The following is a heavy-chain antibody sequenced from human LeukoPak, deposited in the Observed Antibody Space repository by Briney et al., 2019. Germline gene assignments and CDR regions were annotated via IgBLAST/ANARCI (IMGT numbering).Heavy chain of an antibody. Sequence: ASVKVSCKASGYIFSGYYIHWVRQAPGQGLEWMGWINPNTGGTNYAQKFQGRVTMTRDTSISTAYMELTRPTSDDTAVYYCARGLSYSGSYYFDYWGQGTLVPVSS. J-gene: IGHJ4*02. CDR2: INPNTGGT. D-gene: IGHD1-26*01. CDR1: GYIFSGYY. CDR3: ARGLSYSGSYYFDY. V-gene: IGHV1-2*02.